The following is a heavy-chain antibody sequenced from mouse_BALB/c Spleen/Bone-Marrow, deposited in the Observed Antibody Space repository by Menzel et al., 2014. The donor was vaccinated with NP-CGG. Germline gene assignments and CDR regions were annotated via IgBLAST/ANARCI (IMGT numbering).Heavy chain of an antibody. J-gene: IGHJ2*01. V-gene: IGHV1-80*01. CDR3: TRSPSTFDY. D-gene: IGHD2-1*01. CDR1: GYAFSAYR. CDR2: IYPGDGDT. Sequence: VQLRQSGDELARPGPSVKISCEASGYAFSAYRMNWVKQRPGQGLEWIGQIYPGDGDTYYNGKLKGKATLTADKSSSTAYMQLSSLTSEDSTGCFCTRSPSTFDYWGQGSTLSVSS.